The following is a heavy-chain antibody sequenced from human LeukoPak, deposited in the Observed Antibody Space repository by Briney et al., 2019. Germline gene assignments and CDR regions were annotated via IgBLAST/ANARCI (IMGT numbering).Heavy chain of an antibody. CDR3: ARPTRSPYYYYYGMDV. CDR1: GGSFSGYY. Sequence: PSETLSLTCAVYGGSFSGYYWSWIRQPPGKGLEWIGEINHSGSTNYNPSLKSRVTISVDTSKNQFSLKLSSVTAADTAVYYCARPTRSPYYYYYGMDVWGQGTTVTVSS. V-gene: IGHV4-34*01. CDR2: INHSGST. J-gene: IGHJ6*02. D-gene: IGHD5-24*01.